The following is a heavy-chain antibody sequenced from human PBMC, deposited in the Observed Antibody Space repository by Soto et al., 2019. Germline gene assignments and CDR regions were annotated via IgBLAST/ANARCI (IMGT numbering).Heavy chain of an antibody. D-gene: IGHD1-26*01. J-gene: IGHJ6*02. V-gene: IGHV3-7*04. CDR3: ARDLRVGAEDNYSYYGMDV. CDR1: GFTFSSYW. Sequence: EVQLVESGGGLVQPGGSLRLSCAASGFTFSSYWMSWVRQAPGKGLEWVANIKQDGSEKYYVDSVKGRFTISRDNAKNSLYLQMNSLRAEDTAVYYCARDLRVGAEDNYSYYGMDVWGQGTTVTVSS. CDR2: IKQDGSEK.